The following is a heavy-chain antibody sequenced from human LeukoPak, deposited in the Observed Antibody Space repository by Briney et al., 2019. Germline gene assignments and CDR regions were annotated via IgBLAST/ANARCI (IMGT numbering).Heavy chain of an antibody. Sequence: GGSLRLSWAASGFTLSRYEMNWVRQAPGKGLAWVSYISGSGTTIYYADSVKGRFTMSRDNAKNSVYLQMGSLRAEDTAVYYCARRATTERGHSYGLDYWGQGTLVTVSS. D-gene: IGHD5-18*01. CDR2: ISGSGTTI. J-gene: IGHJ4*01. V-gene: IGHV3-48*03. CDR1: GFTLSRYE. CDR3: ARRATTERGHSYGLDY.